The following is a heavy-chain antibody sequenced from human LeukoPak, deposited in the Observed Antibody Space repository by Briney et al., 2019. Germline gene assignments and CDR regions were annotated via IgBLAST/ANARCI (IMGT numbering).Heavy chain of an antibody. CDR1: GGSISSGGYS. V-gene: IGHV4-30-2*01. D-gene: IGHD3-16*02. Sequence: SETLSLTCAVSGGSISSGGYSWSWIRQPPGKGLEWIGYIYHSGSTYYNPSLKSRVTISVDRSKNQFSLNLGSVTAADTAVYYCARRLITFGGVIVDYWGPGTLVTVSS. CDR3: ARRLITFGGVIVDY. CDR2: IYHSGST. J-gene: IGHJ4*02.